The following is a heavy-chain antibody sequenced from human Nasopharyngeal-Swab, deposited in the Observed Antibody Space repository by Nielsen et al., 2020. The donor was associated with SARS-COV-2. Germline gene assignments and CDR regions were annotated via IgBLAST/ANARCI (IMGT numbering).Heavy chain of an antibody. V-gene: IGHV3-21*01. CDR2: ISSSSSYI. D-gene: IGHD2-21*01. Sequence: GASLQISCAASGFTFSSYSMNWVRQAPGKGVEWVSSISSSSSYIYYADSVKGRFTISRDNAKNSLYLQMNSLRAEDTAVYYCARDRWGWLPIGDAFDIWGQGTMVTVSS. CDR3: ARDRWGWLPIGDAFDI. CDR1: GFTFSSYS. J-gene: IGHJ3*02.